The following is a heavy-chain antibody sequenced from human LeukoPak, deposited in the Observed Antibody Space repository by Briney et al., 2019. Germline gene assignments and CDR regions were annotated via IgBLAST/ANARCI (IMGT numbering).Heavy chain of an antibody. V-gene: IGHV3-7*01. CDR2: IKQDGSEE. J-gene: IGHJ4*02. CDR1: GFTFSSYW. CDR3: ARGSSAGASLRHDY. D-gene: IGHD1-26*01. Sequence: PGRCLRLSCAASGFTFSSYWISWVRQAPRKRLGWVANIKQDGSEENFVDSVKGRFTISRDNAKKSLYLQMNSLRAEDTAVYYCARGSSAGASLRHDYWGQGTLVTVSS.